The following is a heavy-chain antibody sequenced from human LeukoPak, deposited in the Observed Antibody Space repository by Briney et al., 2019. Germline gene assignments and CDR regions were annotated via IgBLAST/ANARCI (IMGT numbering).Heavy chain of an antibody. CDR1: GGSISGYF. D-gene: IGHD2/OR15-2a*01. CDR3: ARDGRQNNWFDP. CDR2: IYSSGYT. J-gene: IGHJ5*02. V-gene: IGHV4-4*07. Sequence: SETLSLTCTVSGGSISGYFWSWFRQPAGKGLEWIGRIYSSGYTNYNPSLKSRVTMSVDASKNQFSLKLSSVTAADTAVYYCARDGRQNNWFDPWGQGTLVTVSS.